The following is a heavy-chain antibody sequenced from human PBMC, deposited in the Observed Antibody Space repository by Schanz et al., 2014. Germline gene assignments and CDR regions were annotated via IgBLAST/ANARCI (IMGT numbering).Heavy chain of an antibody. CDR1: GFSISDAW. Sequence: EVQLVESGGGLVKPGGSLTLSCAASGFSISDAWMHWVRQAPGKGLEWVAAINQAASVQYYVDSVKGRFTISRDNSKNTLYLQMNSLRVEDTAVYYCAKGGSSLDDWGQGTLVTVSP. CDR2: INQAASVQ. CDR3: AKGGSSLDD. V-gene: IGHV3-7*01. J-gene: IGHJ4*02. D-gene: IGHD3-16*01.